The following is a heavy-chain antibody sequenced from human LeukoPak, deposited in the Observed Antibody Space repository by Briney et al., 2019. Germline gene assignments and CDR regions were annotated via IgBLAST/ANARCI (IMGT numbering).Heavy chain of an antibody. V-gene: IGHV3-30*18. CDR2: ISFDGSNK. D-gene: IGHD1-26*01. CDR1: GFTFRSYG. CDR3: AKDGEIGSYQGGGMDV. Sequence: PGRSLRLSCAASGFTFRSYGIHWVRQAPGKVLEWVAVISFDGSNKYYADSVKGRVTISRDNSKNMVYLLLNSLRIEDTALYYCAKDGEIGSYQGGGMDVWGQGTTVAVSS. J-gene: IGHJ6*02.